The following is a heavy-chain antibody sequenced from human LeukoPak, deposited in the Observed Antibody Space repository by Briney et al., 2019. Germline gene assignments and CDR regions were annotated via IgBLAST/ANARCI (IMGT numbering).Heavy chain of an antibody. CDR2: IYYSGST. CDR1: GGSISSYY. J-gene: IGHJ6*03. D-gene: IGHD5-24*01. V-gene: IGHV4-59*12. CDR3: ARLGYRDGYNFYYYYYMDV. Sequence: SETLSLTCTVSGGSISSYYWSWIRQPPGKGLEWIGYIYYSGSTNYNPSLKSRVTISVDTSKNQFSLKLSSVTAADTAVYYCARLGYRDGYNFYYYYYMDVWGKGTTVTISS.